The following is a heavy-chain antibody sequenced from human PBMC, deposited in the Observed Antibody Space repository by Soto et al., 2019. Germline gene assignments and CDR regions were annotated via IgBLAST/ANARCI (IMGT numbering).Heavy chain of an antibody. J-gene: IGHJ4*02. CDR2: INPNSGDT. CDR1: GYMFTGYY. V-gene: IGHV1-2*02. D-gene: IGHD4-17*01. CDR3: ATLMTISDY. Sequence: ASVKVSCKASGYMFTGYYMHWVRQAPGQGLEWMGWINPNSGDTHYAQKFQGRVTMTRDTSISTVYMDLSRLTSDDTSMHYCATLMTISDYWGQGTLVNVSS.